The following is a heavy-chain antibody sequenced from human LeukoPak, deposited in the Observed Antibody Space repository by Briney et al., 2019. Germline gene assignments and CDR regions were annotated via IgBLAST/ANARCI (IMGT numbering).Heavy chain of an antibody. Sequence: ETLSLTCAVSGGSFSGYYYSWIRQPPGKGLEWVSYISSSDTIYYADSVKGRFTISRDNAKNSLYLQMNSLRPEDTGVYYCARVALHYKRNYGTDYWGQGTLVTVSS. V-gene: IGHV3-69-1*02. CDR1: GGSFSGYY. CDR2: ISSSDTI. CDR3: ARVALHYKRNYGTDY. D-gene: IGHD1-7*01. J-gene: IGHJ4*02.